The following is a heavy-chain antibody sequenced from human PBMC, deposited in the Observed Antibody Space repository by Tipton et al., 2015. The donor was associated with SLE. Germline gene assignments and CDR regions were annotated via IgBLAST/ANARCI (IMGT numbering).Heavy chain of an antibody. CDR1: GFIFSGHW. V-gene: IGHV3-74*01. CDR3: ASGYRTDS. J-gene: IGHJ4*02. D-gene: IGHD3-16*02. CDR2: INSDGSST. Sequence: SLRLSCAASGFIFSGHWMHWVRQAPGKGLVWVSRINSDGSSTTYADSVKGRFTISRDNAKNTLFLQMNSLRAEDSAVYYCASGYRTDSWGQGTLVTVSS.